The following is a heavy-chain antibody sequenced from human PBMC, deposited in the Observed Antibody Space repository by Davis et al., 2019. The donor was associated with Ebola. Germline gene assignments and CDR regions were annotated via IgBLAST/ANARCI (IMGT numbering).Heavy chain of an antibody. Sequence: GGSLRLSCTASGFTSSTYDMHWVRQAPGKGLEWVANIKQDGSEKYYVDSVKGRFTISRDNAKNSLYLQMNSLRAEDTAVYYCARVFLSYDFWSGYYYYYYGMDVWGQGTTVTVSS. CDR2: IKQDGSEK. CDR3: ARVFLSYDFWSGYYYYYYGMDV. V-gene: IGHV3-7*01. J-gene: IGHJ6*02. D-gene: IGHD3-3*01. CDR1: GFTSSTYD.